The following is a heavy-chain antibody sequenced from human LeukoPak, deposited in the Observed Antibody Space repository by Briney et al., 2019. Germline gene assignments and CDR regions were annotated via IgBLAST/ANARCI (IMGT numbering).Heavy chain of an antibody. V-gene: IGHV3-53*01. D-gene: IGHD2-15*01. Sequence: GGSLRLSCAASGFTVSSTYMSWVRRAPGKGLEWVSVIYSGGNIYYIDSVKGRFTISRDTSKNTRYLQMNSLRAEDTAVYYCASRHCSGGGCYFAGADPFDYWGQGTLVTVSS. J-gene: IGHJ4*02. CDR2: IYSGGNI. CDR3: ASRHCSGGGCYFAGADPFDY. CDR1: GFTVSSTY.